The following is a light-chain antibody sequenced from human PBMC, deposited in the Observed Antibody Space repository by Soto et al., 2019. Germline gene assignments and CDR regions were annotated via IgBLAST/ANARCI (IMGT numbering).Light chain of an antibody. CDR1: SGHSSYV. V-gene: IGLV4-60*02. CDR2: LESSGTY. J-gene: IGLJ2*01. Sequence: QSVLTQSSSASASLGSSVKLTCTLSSGHSSYVIAWHQQQPGKAPRFLMKLESSGTYNKGSGVPDRFSGSSSGADRYLTISNLQFEDEADYYCETWDSNTRLFGGGTQLTVL. CDR3: ETWDSNTRL.